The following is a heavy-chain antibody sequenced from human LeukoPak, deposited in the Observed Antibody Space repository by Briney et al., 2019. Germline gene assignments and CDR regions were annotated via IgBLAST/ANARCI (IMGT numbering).Heavy chain of an antibody. CDR1: GGSVSSGSYY. Sequence: SETLSLTCTVSGGSVSSGSYYWSWIRQPPGKGLEWIGYIYYSGSTNYNPSLKSRVTISVDTSKNQFSLKLSSVTAADTAVYYCARGIVVPAANWFDPWGQGTLVTVSS. D-gene: IGHD2-2*01. V-gene: IGHV4-61*01. CDR3: ARGIVVPAANWFDP. CDR2: IYYSGST. J-gene: IGHJ5*02.